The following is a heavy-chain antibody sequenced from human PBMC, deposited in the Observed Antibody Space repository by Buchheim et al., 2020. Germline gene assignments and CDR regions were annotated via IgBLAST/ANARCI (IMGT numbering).Heavy chain of an antibody. CDR3: ARSKQSGRYWGFDY. CDR2: SSYSGST. CDR1: GGSISSSSYY. Sequence: QLQLQESGPGLVKPSETLSLTCTVSGGSISSSSYYWGWIRQPPGKGLEWIGSSSYSGSTYFNPSLKSRVTISVDTSKNQFSLKLSSVTAADTAVYYCARSKQSGRYWGFDYWGQGTL. V-gene: IGHV4-39*01. J-gene: IGHJ4*02. D-gene: IGHD1-26*01.